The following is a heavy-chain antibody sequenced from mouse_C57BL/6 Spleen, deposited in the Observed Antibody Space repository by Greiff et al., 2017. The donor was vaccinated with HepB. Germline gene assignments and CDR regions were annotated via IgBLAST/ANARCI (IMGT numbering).Heavy chain of an antibody. V-gene: IGHV1-53*01. J-gene: IGHJ2*01. Sequence: QVHVKQPGTELVKPGASVKLSCKASGYTFTSYWMHWVKQRPGQGLEWIGNINPSNGGTNYNEKFKSKATLTVDKSSSTAYMQLSSLTSEDSAVYYCARGFYYGSSYGYWGQGTTLTVSS. CDR3: ARGFYYGSSYGY. D-gene: IGHD1-1*01. CDR2: INPSNGGT. CDR1: GYTFTSYW.